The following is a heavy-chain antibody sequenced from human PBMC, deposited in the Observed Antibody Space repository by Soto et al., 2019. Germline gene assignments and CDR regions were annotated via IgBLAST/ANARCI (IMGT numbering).Heavy chain of an antibody. CDR2: ISGSGDNI. V-gene: IGHV3-23*01. Sequence: GSLRLSCAASGFFFSRYAMSWVRQAPGKGLEWVSSISGSGDNIYFADSVRGRFTISRDNSKNTLFLQMNSLRAEDSAVYFCAKRAGDYYDSSGYDHWGQGTLVTVSS. J-gene: IGHJ4*02. D-gene: IGHD3-22*01. CDR1: GFFFSRYA. CDR3: AKRAGDYYDSSGYDH.